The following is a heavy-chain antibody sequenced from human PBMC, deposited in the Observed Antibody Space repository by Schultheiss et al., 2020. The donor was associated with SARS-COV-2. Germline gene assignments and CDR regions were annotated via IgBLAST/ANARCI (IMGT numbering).Heavy chain of an antibody. CDR1: GGSFSGYY. CDR3: ARGGVTDFWSGFNWFDP. J-gene: IGHJ5*02. Sequence: SQTLSLTCGVYGGSFSGYYWSWIRQPPGKGLEWIGEINHSGSTNYNPSLKSRVTISVDTSKNQFSLKLSSVTAADTAVYYCARGGVTDFWSGFNWFDPWGQGTLVTVSS. CDR2: INHSGST. V-gene: IGHV4-34*01. D-gene: IGHD3-3*01.